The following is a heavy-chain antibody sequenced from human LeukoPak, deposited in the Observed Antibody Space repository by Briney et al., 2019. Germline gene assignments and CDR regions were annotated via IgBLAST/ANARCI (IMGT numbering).Heavy chain of an antibody. J-gene: IGHJ4*02. D-gene: IGHD1-26*01. V-gene: IGHV3-9*03. CDR3: ARSRWEPPTFFDY. CDR2: ISWNSGSI. CDR1: GFTLDDYA. Sequence: GGSLRLSCAASGFTLDDYAMHWVRQAPGKGLEWVSGISWNSGSIGYADSVKGRFTISRDNAKNSLYLQMNSLRAEDMALYYCARSRWEPPTFFDYWGQGTLVTVSS.